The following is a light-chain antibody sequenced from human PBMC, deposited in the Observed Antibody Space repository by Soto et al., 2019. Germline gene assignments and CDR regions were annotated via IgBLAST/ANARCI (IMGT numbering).Light chain of an antibody. J-gene: IGKJ5*01. V-gene: IGKV1-39*01. CDR2: AAS. CDR1: ETISTF. CDR3: QQSYSSSPIT. Sequence: DIQFTQSPSSLAXSXXXXXXXXXXXSETISTFLNWYQHKPGKAPRLLISAASRLQSGVPPRFSGSGSGTEFTLTINSLRPEDLASYYCQQSYSSSPITFGPGTRLEIK.